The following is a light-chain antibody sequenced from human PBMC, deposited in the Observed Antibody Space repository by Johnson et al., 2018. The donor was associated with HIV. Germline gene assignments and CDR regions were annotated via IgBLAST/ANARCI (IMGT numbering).Light chain of an antibody. Sequence: QSVLTQPPSVSAAPGQKVTISCSGSSSNIGNNYVSWYQQLPGTSPKLLIYEKNKRPSVIPDRFSASKSGTSAILDITGLQTGDEADYYCGTWDNSLGAHYVFGIGTKVTVL. CDR1: SSNIGNNY. V-gene: IGLV1-51*02. J-gene: IGLJ1*01. CDR2: EKN. CDR3: GTWDNSLGAHYV.